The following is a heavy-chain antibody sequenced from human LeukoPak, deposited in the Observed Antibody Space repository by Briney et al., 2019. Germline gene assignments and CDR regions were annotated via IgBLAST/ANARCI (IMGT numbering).Heavy chain of an antibody. Sequence: PSETLSLTCTVSGGSISSSSYYWGWIRQPPGKGLEWIGSIYYSGSTYYNPSLKSRVTISVDTSKNQFSLKLSSVTAADTAVYYCARDRGHMDVWGKGTTVTISS. CDR2: IYYSGST. CDR3: ARDRGHMDV. J-gene: IGHJ6*03. CDR1: GGSISSSSYY. V-gene: IGHV4-39*07. D-gene: IGHD3-10*01.